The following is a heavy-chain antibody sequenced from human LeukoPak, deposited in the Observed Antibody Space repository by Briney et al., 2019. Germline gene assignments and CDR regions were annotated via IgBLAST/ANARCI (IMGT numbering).Heavy chain of an antibody. V-gene: IGHV4-4*07. Sequence: PSGTLSLTCTVSGGSISTYFWSWIRQPAGKGLEWIGRLYTSGSTNYNPSLKSRLTMSADTSKNQFSLNLRSVTAADTAIYYCARDRVDSSGYYYYYGIDVWGQGTAVTVSS. CDR1: GGSISTYF. CDR2: LYTSGST. D-gene: IGHD3-22*01. CDR3: ARDRVDSSGYYYYYGIDV. J-gene: IGHJ6*02.